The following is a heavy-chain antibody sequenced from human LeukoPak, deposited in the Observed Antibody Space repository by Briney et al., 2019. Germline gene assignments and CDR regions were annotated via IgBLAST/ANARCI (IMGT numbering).Heavy chain of an antibody. V-gene: IGHV3-48*04. CDR2: ITSSATAK. Sequence: GGSLRLSCAVSGFTFRSYGMHWVRQAPGKGLEWISYITSSATAKYYADSLKGRFTISRDNAKNSLYLQLNSLRAEDTAVYYCARELGRHTGSVEIDYWGQGTLVTVPS. CDR3: ARELGRHTGSVEIDY. CDR1: GFTFRSYG. D-gene: IGHD1-26*01. J-gene: IGHJ4*02.